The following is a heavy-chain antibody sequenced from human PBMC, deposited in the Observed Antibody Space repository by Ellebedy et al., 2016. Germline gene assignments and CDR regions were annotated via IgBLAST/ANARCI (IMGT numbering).Heavy chain of an antibody. CDR2: INSDGSST. J-gene: IGHJ4*02. CDR3: ARHSDILTLSY. CDR1: GFTFSSYW. Sequence: GESLKISCAASGFTFSSYWMHWVRQAPGKGLVWVSRINSDGSSTTYADSVKGRFTISRDNAKKTLYLQMNSLGAEDTAMYYCARHSDILTLSYWGQGTLVTVSS. V-gene: IGHV3-74*01. D-gene: IGHD3-9*01.